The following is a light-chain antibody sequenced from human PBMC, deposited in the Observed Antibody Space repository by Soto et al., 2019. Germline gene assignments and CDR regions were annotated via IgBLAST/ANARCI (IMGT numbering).Light chain of an antibody. Sequence: QSALTQPASGFGSPGQSITISCSGSSGDVGNYDLVSWYQQLPGKAPQLMIFEVSRRPSRVSDRFSGSKSGNTASLTISGLQAEDEGDFYCCSYAGNGAWVFGGGTKVTVL. V-gene: IGLV2-23*02. CDR3: CSYAGNGAWV. CDR2: EVS. CDR1: SGDVGNYDL. J-gene: IGLJ3*02.